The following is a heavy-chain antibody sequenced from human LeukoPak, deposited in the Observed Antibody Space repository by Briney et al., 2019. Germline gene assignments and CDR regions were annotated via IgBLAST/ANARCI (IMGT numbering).Heavy chain of an antibody. J-gene: IGHJ3*02. D-gene: IGHD5-18*01. CDR2: MSAYNGKT. CDR1: GYSFTSYG. Sequence: ASVKVSCKASGYSFTSYGFNWVLQAPGQGLEWMGWMSAYNGKTNYAHSLQGRVTVTADTSTSTAYMELRSLRSEDTAVYYCARGMGYSYGHPQGAFDIWGQGTMVTVSS. CDR3: ARGMGYSYGHPQGAFDI. V-gene: IGHV1-18*01.